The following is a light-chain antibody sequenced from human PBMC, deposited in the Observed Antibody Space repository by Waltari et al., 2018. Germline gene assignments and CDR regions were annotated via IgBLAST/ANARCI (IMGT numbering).Light chain of an antibody. CDR1: QSIVIY. Sequence: EIVLTQSPGTLSLSPGERATLSCRDSQSIVIYLAWYQQKPGQAPRLLMYHASSRATGIPDRFSGSGSGTDFSLTISRLEPEDFAVYYCQKYESLPATFGQGTKVEIK. V-gene: IGKV3-20*01. J-gene: IGKJ1*01. CDR2: HAS. CDR3: QKYESLPAT.